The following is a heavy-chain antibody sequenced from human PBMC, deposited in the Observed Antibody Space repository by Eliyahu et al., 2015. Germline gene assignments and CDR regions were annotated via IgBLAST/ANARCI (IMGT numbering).Heavy chain of an antibody. V-gene: IGHV3-21*01. D-gene: IGHD2-2*01. J-gene: IGHJ3*02. CDR2: ISSRYI. CDR3: ARSYCSSTSCSWVQPDAFDI. CDR1: XFXFXNXN. Sequence: EXHLVESGGGLVKPGGSLSLSCAASXFXFXNXNRNWVRQAPGKGLEWVSSISSRYIYYADSVKGRFTISRDNAKNSLYLQMNSLRAEDTAVYYCARSYCSSTSCSWVQPDAFDIWGQGTMVTVSS.